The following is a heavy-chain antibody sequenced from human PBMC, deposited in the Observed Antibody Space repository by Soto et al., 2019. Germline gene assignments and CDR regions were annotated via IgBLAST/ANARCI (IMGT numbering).Heavy chain of an antibody. CDR2: ISGSGGST. D-gene: IGHD6-19*01. CDR1: GFTFSSYA. V-gene: IGHV3-23*01. Sequence: GGSLRLSCAASGFTFSSYAMSWVRQAPGKGLEWVSAISGSGGSTYYADSVKGRFTISRDNSKNTLYLQMSSLRVEDTAVYYCATDYSSTGYGLVYWGQGALVTVSS. J-gene: IGHJ4*02. CDR3: ATDYSSTGYGLVY.